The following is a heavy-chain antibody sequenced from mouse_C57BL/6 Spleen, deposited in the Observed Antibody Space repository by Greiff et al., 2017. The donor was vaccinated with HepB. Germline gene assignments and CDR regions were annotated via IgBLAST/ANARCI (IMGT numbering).Heavy chain of an antibody. J-gene: IGHJ4*01. D-gene: IGHD4-1*01. Sequence: VQLQQSGPELVKPGASVKISCKASGYSFTGYYMNWVKQSPEKSLEWIGEINPSTGGTTYNQKFKAKATLTVDKSSSTAYMHLKSLTSEDSAVYYCARRRWGNWDAMDYWGQGTSVTVSS. V-gene: IGHV1-42*01. CDR3: ARRRWGNWDAMDY. CDR2: INPSTGGT. CDR1: GYSFTGYY.